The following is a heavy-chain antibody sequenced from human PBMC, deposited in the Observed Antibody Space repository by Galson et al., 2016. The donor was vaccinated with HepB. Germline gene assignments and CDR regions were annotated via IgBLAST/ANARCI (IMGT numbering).Heavy chain of an antibody. V-gene: IGHV3-15*01. CDR3: AKWSDAAATY. CDR1: GFTFSNAW. D-gene: IGHD6-13*01. Sequence: SLRLSCAGSGFTFSNAWMSWVRQAPGKGLEWVGRIKSKTDGGTTDYAAPVKGRFTISRDDSKNTLYLQMSSLTAEDTAVYYCAKWSDAAATYWGQGALVTVSS. J-gene: IGHJ4*02. CDR2: IKSKTDGGTT.